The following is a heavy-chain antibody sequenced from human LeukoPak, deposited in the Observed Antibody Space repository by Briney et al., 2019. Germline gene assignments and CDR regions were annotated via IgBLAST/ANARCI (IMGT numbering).Heavy chain of an antibody. CDR2: INSDGSST. J-gene: IGHJ3*02. D-gene: IGHD2-2*01. CDR3: ARGPGAFDI. Sequence: GGSLRLSCVASGFMFSSYWMNWVRHAPGKGLVWVSRINSDGSSTSYADSVKGRFTISRDNAKNTLFLQMSSLRAEDTAVYYCARGPGAFDIWGQGTMVTVSS. CDR1: GFMFSSYW. V-gene: IGHV3-74*01.